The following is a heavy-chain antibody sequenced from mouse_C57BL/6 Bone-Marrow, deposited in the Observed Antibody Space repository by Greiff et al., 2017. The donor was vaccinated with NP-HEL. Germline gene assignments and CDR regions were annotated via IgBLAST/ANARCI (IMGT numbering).Heavy chain of an antibody. Sequence: QVQLQQSGAELARPGASVKLSCKASGYTFTSYGISWVKQRTGQGLEWIGEIYPRSGNTYYNEKFKGKATLTADKSSSTAYMELRSLTSEDSAVDFCARSKLGSWFAYWGQGTLVTVSA. D-gene: IGHD4-1*01. J-gene: IGHJ3*01. CDR3: ARSKLGSWFAY. CDR2: IYPRSGNT. CDR1: GYTFTSYG. V-gene: IGHV1-81*01.